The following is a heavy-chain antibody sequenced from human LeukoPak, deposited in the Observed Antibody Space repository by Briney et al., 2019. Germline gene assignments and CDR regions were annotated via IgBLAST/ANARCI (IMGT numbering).Heavy chain of an antibody. CDR1: GFTFSTYW. D-gene: IGHD2-15*01. J-gene: IGHJ4*02. CDR3: ARRPCSGGICYPPDY. CDR2: ISSDAITT. V-gene: IGHV3-74*01. Sequence: GGSLRLSCAASGFTFSTYWMHWVRQAPGKGLVWVSRISSDAITTNYADSVKGRFTVSRDNAKNTLYLQMNSLRGEDTAVYYCARRPCSGGICYPPDYWGQGTLVTVSS.